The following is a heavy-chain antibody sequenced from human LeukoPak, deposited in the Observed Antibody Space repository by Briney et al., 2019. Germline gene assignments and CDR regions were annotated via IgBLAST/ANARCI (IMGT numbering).Heavy chain of an antibody. D-gene: IGHD2-15*01. Sequence: SETLSLTCTVSGGSTSSHFWTWIRQPPGKGLEWLGYVYNTGSTNYNPSLQSRVTMTLDASKNQFSLKLSSVTAADTAVYYCARGDRYCSGGSCYSGEYYYMDVWGKGTTVTVSS. CDR1: GGSTSSHF. J-gene: IGHJ6*03. CDR3: ARGDRYCSGGSCYSGEYYYMDV. CDR2: VYNTGST. V-gene: IGHV4-59*11.